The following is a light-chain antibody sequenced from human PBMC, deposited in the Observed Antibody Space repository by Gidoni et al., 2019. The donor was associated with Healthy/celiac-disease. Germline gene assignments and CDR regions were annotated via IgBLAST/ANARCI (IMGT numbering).Light chain of an antibody. CDR1: QSISSW. CDR3: QQYNVYPYT. Sequence: DIQMTQSPSTLSASVGDRVTITCRASQSISSWLAWYQQRPGKAPKLLIYRASNLESGVPSRFSGSGSGTEFTLTISSLQPDDFATYYCQQYNVYPYTFGQXTKLEIK. J-gene: IGKJ2*01. CDR2: RAS. V-gene: IGKV1-5*03.